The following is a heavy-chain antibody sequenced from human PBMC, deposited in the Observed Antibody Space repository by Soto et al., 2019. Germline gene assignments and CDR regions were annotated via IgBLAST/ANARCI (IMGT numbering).Heavy chain of an antibody. CDR2: IYTSGST. CDR1: GGSISSYY. D-gene: IGHD3-9*01. V-gene: IGHV4-4*07. CDR3: ARSEGRRYDILTGYDSGGYYFDY. Sequence: QVQLQESGPGLVKPSETLSLTCTVSGGSISSYYWSWIRQPAGKGLEWIGRIYTSGSTNYNPSLKSRVTMSVDTSKNQFSLKLSSVTAADTAVYYCARSEGRRYDILTGYDSGGYYFDYWGQGTLVTVSS. J-gene: IGHJ4*02.